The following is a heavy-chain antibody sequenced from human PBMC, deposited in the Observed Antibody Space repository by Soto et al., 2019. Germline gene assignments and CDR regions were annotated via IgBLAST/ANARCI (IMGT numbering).Heavy chain of an antibody. CDR2: ISRDGSNE. J-gene: IGHJ4*02. V-gene: IGHV3-30-3*01. CDR3: ARSRNGGVADSFDY. Sequence: QVQLVASGGGVVQQGRSLTLSCEASGFTFRRHAIHWVRQAPGKGLEWVAVISRDGSNEYYEDSVKGRFTISRDNSKNTLFLQLNSLRLEDTAVYYCARSRNGGVADSFDYWGQGTQVTVSS. D-gene: IGHD3-10*01. CDR1: GFTFRRHA.